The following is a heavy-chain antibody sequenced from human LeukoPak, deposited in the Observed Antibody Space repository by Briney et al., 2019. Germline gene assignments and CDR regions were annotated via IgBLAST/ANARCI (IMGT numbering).Heavy chain of an antibody. CDR3: ARDLEWLSISAYYYYGMDV. CDR1: GFTFSSYA. CDR2: ISYDGSNK. D-gene: IGHD3-3*01. Sequence: GGSLRLSCAASGFTFSSYAMYWVRQAPGKGLEWVAVISYDGSNKYYADSVKGRLTISRDNSKNTLYLQMNSLRAEDTAVYYCARDLEWLSISAYYYYGMDVWGQGTAVTVSS. V-gene: IGHV3-30-3*01. J-gene: IGHJ6*02.